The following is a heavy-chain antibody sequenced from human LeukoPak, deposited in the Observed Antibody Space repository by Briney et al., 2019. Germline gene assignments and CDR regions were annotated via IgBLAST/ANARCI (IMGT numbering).Heavy chain of an antibody. CDR1: GFTFSTYW. J-gene: IGHJ4*02. CDR2: VKQDGSEK. CDR3: ARDSAGNDY. D-gene: IGHD6-13*01. V-gene: IGHV3-7*01. Sequence: GGSLRLSCAASGFTFSTYWMSWVRQAPGKGLEWVANVKQDGSEKYYVDSVKGRFTLSRDNAKNSPYLQMNSLRAEDTAMYYCARDSAGNDYWGQGTLVTVSS.